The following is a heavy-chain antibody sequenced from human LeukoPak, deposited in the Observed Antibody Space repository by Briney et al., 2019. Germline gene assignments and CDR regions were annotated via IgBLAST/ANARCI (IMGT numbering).Heavy chain of an antibody. J-gene: IGHJ2*01. CDR2: VYDSGRS. CDR3: ATDGDHQLVSYWYFDL. CDR1: GGSMSSHY. Sequence: SETLSLTCSVSGGSMSSHYWSWIRQPPGQGLEWIGYVYDSGRSGSNPSLKSRVTISIDKSKNQFSLKLSSFPRTHRAIYYCATDGDHQLVSYWYFDLWGRGTLVTVSS. V-gene: IGHV4-59*11. D-gene: IGHD6-13*01.